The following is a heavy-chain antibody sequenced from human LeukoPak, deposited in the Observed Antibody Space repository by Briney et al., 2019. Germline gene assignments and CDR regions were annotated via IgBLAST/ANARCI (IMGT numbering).Heavy chain of an antibody. J-gene: IGHJ4*02. CDR2: MFHSGDT. D-gene: IGHD4-17*01. CDR3: AKVGAYGDYARHDY. CDR1: GYSIRRGSY. V-gene: IGHV4-38-2*01. Sequence: PSETLSLTCDVSGYSIRRGSYWGWIRQPPGKGLEWIGCMFHSGDTYHNPSLKSRVTISADTSKNQFSLKLTSVTAADTAVYYCAKVGAYGDYARHDYWGQGTLVTVSS.